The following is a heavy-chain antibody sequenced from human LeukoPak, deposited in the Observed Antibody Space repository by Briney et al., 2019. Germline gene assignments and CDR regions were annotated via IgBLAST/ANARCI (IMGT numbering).Heavy chain of an antibody. Sequence: GGSLRLSCAASGFTFSSYAMSWVRQAPGKGLEWVSSISGSGGSTYYEDSVKGRFTISRDNSKNTLYLQMDSLRAEDSAVYYCAKMKYQWLVRIYFDYWGQGTLVTVSS. CDR1: GFTFSSYA. J-gene: IGHJ4*02. V-gene: IGHV3-23*01. CDR3: AKMKYQWLVRIYFDY. CDR2: ISGSGGST. D-gene: IGHD6-19*01.